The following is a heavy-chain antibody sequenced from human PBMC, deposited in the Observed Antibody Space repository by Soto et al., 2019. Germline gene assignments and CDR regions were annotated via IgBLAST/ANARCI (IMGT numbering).Heavy chain of an antibody. J-gene: IGHJ4*02. CDR1: GFTFSSYG. Sequence: AGGSLRLSCAASGFTFSSYGMHWVRQAPGKGLEWVAVIWYDGSNKYYADSVKGRFTISRDNSKNTLYLQMNSLRAEGTAVYYCARDTGGPTPPYFDYWGQGTLVTVSS. D-gene: IGHD2-8*02. CDR2: IWYDGSNK. V-gene: IGHV3-33*01. CDR3: ARDTGGPTPPYFDY.